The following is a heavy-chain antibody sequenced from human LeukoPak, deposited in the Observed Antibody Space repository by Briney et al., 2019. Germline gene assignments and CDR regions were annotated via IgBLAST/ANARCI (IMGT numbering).Heavy chain of an antibody. J-gene: IGHJ4*02. Sequence: GGSLRLSCAASGFTFSSYAMHWVRQAPGKGLEYVSAISSNGGSTYYANSVEGRFTISRDNSKNTLYLQMGSLRAEDTAVYYCARQSSGWYWGQGTLVTVSS. D-gene: IGHD6-19*01. CDR3: ARQSSGWY. V-gene: IGHV3-64*01. CDR2: ISSNGGST. CDR1: GFTFSSYA.